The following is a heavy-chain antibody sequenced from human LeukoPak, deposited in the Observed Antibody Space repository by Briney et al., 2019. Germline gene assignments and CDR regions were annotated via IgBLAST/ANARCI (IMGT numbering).Heavy chain of an antibody. V-gene: IGHV1-58*01. CDR3: AAGGNWNGGGYFDY. CDR2: IVVGSGNT. CDR1: GFTFTSSA. J-gene: IGHJ4*02. D-gene: IGHD1-20*01. Sequence: ASVKGSCKASGFTFTSSAVQWVRQARGQRLEWIGWIVVGSGNTNYAQKFQERVTITRDMSTSTAYMELSSLRSEDTAVYYCAAGGNWNGGGYFDYWGQGTLVTVSS.